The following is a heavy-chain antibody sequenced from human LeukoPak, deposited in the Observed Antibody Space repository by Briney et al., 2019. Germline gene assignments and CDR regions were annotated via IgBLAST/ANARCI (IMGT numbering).Heavy chain of an antibody. Sequence: PSETLSLTCTVSGGSISSYYWSWIRQPPGKGLEWIGYIYYSGSTNYNPSLKSRVTISVDTSKNQFSLKLSPVTAVDTAVYYCAGGTYDLWSGDYTGGFDIWGQGTMVNGSS. V-gene: IGHV4-59*01. J-gene: IGHJ3*02. D-gene: IGHD3-3*01. CDR2: IYYSGST. CDR3: AGGTYDLWSGDYTGGFDI. CDR1: GGSISSYY.